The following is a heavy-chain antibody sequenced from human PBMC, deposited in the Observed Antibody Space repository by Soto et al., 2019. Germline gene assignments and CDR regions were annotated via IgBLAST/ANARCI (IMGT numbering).Heavy chain of an antibody. V-gene: IGHV3-48*02. Sequence: EVQLVESGGGLVQPGGSLRLSCAASGFTFSSYSMNWVRQAPGKGLEWVSYISSSSSTIYYADSVKGRFTISRDNAKNSLYLQMNSLRDEDTAVYYCARDLVRYCSGGSCYPFDYWGQGTLVTVSS. CDR1: GFTFSSYS. CDR2: ISSSSSTI. D-gene: IGHD2-15*01. J-gene: IGHJ4*02. CDR3: ARDLVRYCSGGSCYPFDY.